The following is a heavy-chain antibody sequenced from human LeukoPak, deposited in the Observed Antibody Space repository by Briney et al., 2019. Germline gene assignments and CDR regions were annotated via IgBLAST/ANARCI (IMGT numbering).Heavy chain of an antibody. CDR1: GYSFTSYW. D-gene: IGHD3-3*01. J-gene: IGHJ4*02. Sequence: KLGESLKVSCKGSGYSFTSYWVGWVRQMPGKGVEWMGIIYPGDSDTRYSPSFQGQVTISADKSNSTSYLQWSSLKASAPARNYSARGHSDICSGYSPYYFDYWGQRTQVTVSS. CDR3: ARGHSDICSGYSPYYFDY. V-gene: IGHV5-51*01. CDR2: IYPGDSDT.